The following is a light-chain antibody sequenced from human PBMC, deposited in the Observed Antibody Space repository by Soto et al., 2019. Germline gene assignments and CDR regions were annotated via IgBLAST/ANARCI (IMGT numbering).Light chain of an antibody. CDR2: KAS. CDR1: ESISGW. CDR3: QQYNTYPRT. V-gene: IGKV1-5*03. J-gene: IGKJ1*01. Sequence: DIQMTQPPYTLSASVGDRVTITCRASESISGWLAWYQQKPGKAPKLVIFKASTLESGVPSRFSGSGSGTEFTLSISSLQPDDFATYYCQQYNTYPRTFGQGTKVEIK.